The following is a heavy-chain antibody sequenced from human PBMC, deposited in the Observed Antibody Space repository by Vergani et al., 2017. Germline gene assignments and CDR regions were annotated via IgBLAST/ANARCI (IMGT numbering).Heavy chain of an antibody. V-gene: IGHV5-51*01. CDR1: GYSFTSYW. D-gene: IGHD2/OR15-2a*01. CDR2: IYPGDSDT. Sequence: EVQLVQSGAEVKKPGESLKISCKGSGYSFTSYWIGWVRQMPGKGLEWMGIIYPGDSDTRYSPSFQGQVTISADKSISTAYLQWSSLTASDTAMYYCARNLIGPRSQTDNWFDPWGQGTLVTVSS. CDR3: ARNLIGPRSQTDNWFDP. J-gene: IGHJ5*02.